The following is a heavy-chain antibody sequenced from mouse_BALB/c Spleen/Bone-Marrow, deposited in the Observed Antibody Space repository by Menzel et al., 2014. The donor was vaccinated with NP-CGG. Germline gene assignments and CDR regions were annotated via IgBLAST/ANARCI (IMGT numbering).Heavy chain of an antibody. Sequence: EVHLVESGGGLVQPGGSLKLSCAASGFTFSSYTMSWVRQTPEKRLVWVAYISNGGGSIYYPDTVEGRFTISRDNDKNTLYLQMSSLKSEDTAMYYCASHYYDSSPFAYWGQGTLVTVSA. V-gene: IGHV5-12-2*01. CDR3: ASHYYDSSPFAY. CDR2: ISNGGGSI. J-gene: IGHJ3*01. D-gene: IGHD1-1*01. CDR1: GFTFSSYT.